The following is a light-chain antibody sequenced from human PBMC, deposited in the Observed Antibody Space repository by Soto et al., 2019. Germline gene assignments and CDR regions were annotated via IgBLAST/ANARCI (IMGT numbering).Light chain of an antibody. J-gene: IGKJ2*01. CDR1: QSVSSSY. CDR2: GAS. V-gene: IGKV3-20*01. Sequence: EIVLTQSPGTLSLSPGERATLSCRASQSVSSSYLAWYQQKPGQAPRLLIYGASSRATGIPDRFSGSGSGADFTLTISRLEPEDFAMYYCQQYDSSPLFTFGQGTKPEIK. CDR3: QQYDSSPLFT.